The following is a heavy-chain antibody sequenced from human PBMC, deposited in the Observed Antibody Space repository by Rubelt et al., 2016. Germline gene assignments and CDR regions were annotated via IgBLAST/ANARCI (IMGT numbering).Heavy chain of an antibody. V-gene: IGHV3-23*01. CDR2: ISGSGGST. CDR1: GFTFSSYA. J-gene: IGHJ4*02. CDR3: ARGDY. Sequence: GGGVVQPGRSLRLPCAASGFTFSSYAMHWVRQAPGKGLEWVSTISGSGGSTYDADFVKGRFTISRDNSKNSLSLQMNSLRDEDTAVYYCARGDYWGQGTLVTVSS.